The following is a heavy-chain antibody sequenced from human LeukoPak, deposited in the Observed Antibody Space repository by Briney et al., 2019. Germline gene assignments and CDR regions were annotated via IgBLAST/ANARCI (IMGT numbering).Heavy chain of an antibody. Sequence: ASVKVSCKASGYTFTGYYMHWVRQDPGQGHEWMGWINPNSGGTNYAQKFQGRVTMTRDTSISTAYMELSRLRSDDTAVYYCARVGGPGYSSGWYGYWGQGTLVTVSS. CDR3: ARVGGPGYSSGWYGY. J-gene: IGHJ4*02. V-gene: IGHV1-2*02. D-gene: IGHD6-19*01. CDR1: GYTFTGYY. CDR2: INPNSGGT.